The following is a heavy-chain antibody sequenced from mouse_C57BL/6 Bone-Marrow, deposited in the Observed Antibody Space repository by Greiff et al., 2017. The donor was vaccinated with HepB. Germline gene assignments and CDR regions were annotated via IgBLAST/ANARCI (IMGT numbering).Heavy chain of an antibody. J-gene: IGHJ4*01. CDR2: IYPGSGST. CDR1: GYTFTSYW. CDR3: ARDYYGSLYAMDY. V-gene: IGHV1-55*01. Sequence: VKLQQPGAELVKPGASVKMSCKASGYTFTSYWLTWVKQRPGQGLEWIGDIYPGSGSTNYNEKFKSKATLTVDTSSSPAYMQLSSLTSEDSAVYYCARDYYGSLYAMDYWGQGTSVTVSS. D-gene: IGHD1-1*01.